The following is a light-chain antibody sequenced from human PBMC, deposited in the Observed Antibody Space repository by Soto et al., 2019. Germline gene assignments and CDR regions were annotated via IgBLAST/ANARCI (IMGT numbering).Light chain of an antibody. Sequence: QSVLTQPASVSGSPRQSITISCTGTSSDVGGYNYVSWYQQHPGKAPKLMIYDVSNRPSGVSNRFSGSKSGNTASLTISGLQAEDEADYYCSSYTSSSTVVFGGGTKLTV. CDR2: DVS. CDR1: SSDVGGYNY. CDR3: SSYTSSSTVV. J-gene: IGLJ2*01. V-gene: IGLV2-14*01.